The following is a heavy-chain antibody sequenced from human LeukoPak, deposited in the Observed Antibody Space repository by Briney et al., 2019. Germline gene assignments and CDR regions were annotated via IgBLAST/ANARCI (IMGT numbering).Heavy chain of an antibody. J-gene: IGHJ6*03. CDR2: LNHSGST. CDR3: ARGTNRPRYYYYYYYMDV. CDR1: GGSFSGYY. Sequence: PSETLSLTCAVYGGSFSGYYWSWIRQPPGKGLEWIGELNHSGSTNYNPSLKSRVTISVDTSKNQFSLKLSSVTAADTAVYYCARGTNRPRYYYYYYYMDVGGKGTTVTVSS. V-gene: IGHV4-34*01.